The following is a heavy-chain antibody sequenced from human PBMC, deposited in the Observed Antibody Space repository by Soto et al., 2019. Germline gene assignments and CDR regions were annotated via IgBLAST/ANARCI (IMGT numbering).Heavy chain of an antibody. J-gene: IGHJ6*02. D-gene: IGHD2-2*01. CDR3: ARASTSSPDSYGMDV. Sequence: ASVKGSCKASGYTFTGYYMHWVRQAPGQGLEWMGGIIPIFGTANYAQKFQGRVTITADESTSTAYMELSSLRSEDTAVYYCARASTSSPDSYGMDVWGQGTTVTVSS. CDR1: GYTFTGYY. V-gene: IGHV1-69*13. CDR2: IIPIFGTA.